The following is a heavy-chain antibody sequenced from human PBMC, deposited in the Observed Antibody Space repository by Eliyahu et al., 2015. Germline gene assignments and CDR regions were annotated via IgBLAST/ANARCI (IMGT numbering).Heavy chain of an antibody. Sequence: EVQFLESGGGLVQPGXSLRXSCGXPXFSFVSYAMDWXRQXPGKGLEWVSGISGSGRSTDYADSVKGRFIISRDNSRRTLYLQMNALRAEDTAVYYCVKDPPADSTVAYWGQGTLVTVSS. CDR1: XFSFVSYA. J-gene: IGHJ4*02. V-gene: IGHV3-23*01. CDR2: ISGSGRST. CDR3: VKDPPADSTVAY. D-gene: IGHD6-19*01.